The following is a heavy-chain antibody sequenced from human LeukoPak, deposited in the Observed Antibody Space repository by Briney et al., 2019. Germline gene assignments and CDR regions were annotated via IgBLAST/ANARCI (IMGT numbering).Heavy chain of an antibody. D-gene: IGHD1-7*01. V-gene: IGHV1-24*01. J-gene: IGHJ5*02. CDR3: ATEVTGTTGDWFDP. Sequence: GASVKVSCKVSGYTLTELSMHWVRQAPGKGLEWMGGFDPEDGETIYAQKFQGRVTMTEDTSTDTAYMELSSLRSEDTAVYYCATEVTGTTGDWFDPWGQGTLVTVSS. CDR1: GYTLTELS. CDR2: FDPEDGET.